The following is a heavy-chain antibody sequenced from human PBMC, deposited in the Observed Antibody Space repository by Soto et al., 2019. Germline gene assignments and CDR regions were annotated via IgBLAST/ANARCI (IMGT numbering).Heavy chain of an antibody. Sequence: QVQLVQSGAEVLKPGSSVKVSCKASGDTFDTFAISWVRQAPGQGLEWMGGIIPIFRTPDYAQKFQGRVTXTXDXPTSTAYRELTSLRSEDTAVYYGARDKDREQLGGNYYYALDVWGQGTTVTVSS. V-gene: IGHV1-69*05. CDR2: IIPIFRTP. CDR1: GDTFDTFA. D-gene: IGHD1-1*01. CDR3: ARDKDREQLGGNYYYALDV. J-gene: IGHJ6*02.